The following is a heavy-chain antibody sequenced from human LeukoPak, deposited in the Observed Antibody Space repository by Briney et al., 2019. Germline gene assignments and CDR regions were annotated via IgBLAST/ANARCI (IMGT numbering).Heavy chain of an antibody. CDR3: ATPSGYNYGSFPDRTYYFGY. D-gene: IGHD5-24*01. Sequence: SVKVSCKASGGTFSSYAISWVRQAPGQGLEWMGRIIPILGIANYAQKFQGRVTITADKSTSTAYMELSSLRSEDTAVYYCATPSGYNYGSFPDRTYYFGYWGQGTLVTVSS. J-gene: IGHJ4*02. CDR1: GGTFSSYA. CDR2: IIPILGIA. V-gene: IGHV1-69*04.